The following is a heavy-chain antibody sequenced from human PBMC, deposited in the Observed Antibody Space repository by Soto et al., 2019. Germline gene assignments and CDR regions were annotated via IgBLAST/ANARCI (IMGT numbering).Heavy chain of an antibody. CDR1: GFTFSSYA. CDR3: AKDITMIVVTWFDP. CDR2: ISGSGGST. J-gene: IGHJ5*02. Sequence: GGSLRLSCAASGFTFSSYAMSWVRQAPGKGLEWVSAISGSGGSTYYADSVKGRFTISRDNSKNTLYLQMNSLRAGDTAVYYCAKDITMIVVTWFDPWGQGTLVTVSS. D-gene: IGHD3-22*01. V-gene: IGHV3-23*01.